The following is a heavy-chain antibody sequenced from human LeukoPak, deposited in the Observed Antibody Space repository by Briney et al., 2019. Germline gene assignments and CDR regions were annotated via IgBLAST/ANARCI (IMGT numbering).Heavy chain of an antibody. V-gene: IGHV1-18*01. Sequence: ASVKVSCKASGYTLTSYGINWVRQTPGQGLEWMGWISAYNGNTNYAQKLQGRVTMTTDTSTSTAYMELRSLRSDDTAVYYCARDDAVVATGSFDYWGQGTLVTVSS. CDR2: ISAYNGNT. J-gene: IGHJ4*02. D-gene: IGHD5-12*01. CDR1: GYTLTSYG. CDR3: ARDDAVVATGSFDY.